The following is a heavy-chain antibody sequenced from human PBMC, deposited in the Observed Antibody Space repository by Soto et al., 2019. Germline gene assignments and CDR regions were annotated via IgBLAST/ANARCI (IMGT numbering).Heavy chain of an antibody. J-gene: IGHJ5*02. CDR3: ARDIVATGFDP. CDR1: GFTFTNYA. Sequence: GGSLRLSCATSGFTFTNYAMTWVRQGPGKGLEWVSSISGSGVSTYFADSVKGRFTISRDNSKNTLYLHMNSLRAEDTAVYYCARDIVATGFDPWGQGTLVTVSS. V-gene: IGHV3-23*01. D-gene: IGHD5-12*01. CDR2: ISGSGVST.